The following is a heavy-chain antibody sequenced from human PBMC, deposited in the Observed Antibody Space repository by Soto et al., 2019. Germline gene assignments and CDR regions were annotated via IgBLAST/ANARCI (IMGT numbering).Heavy chain of an antibody. D-gene: IGHD2-2*03. CDR1: GFTFSSYA. V-gene: IGHV3-30-3*01. CDR3: ASGYCSSTSCYRPPYYYYGMDV. Sequence: GGSLRLSCAASGFTFSSYAMHWVRQAPGKGLEWVAVISYDGSNKYYADSVKGRFTISRDNSKNTLYLQMNSLRAEDTAVYYCASGYCSSTSCYRPPYYYYGMDVWGQGTTVTVSS. J-gene: IGHJ6*02. CDR2: ISYDGSNK.